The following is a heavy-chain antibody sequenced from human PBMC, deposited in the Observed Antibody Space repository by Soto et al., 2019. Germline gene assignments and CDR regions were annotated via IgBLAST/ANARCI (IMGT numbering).Heavy chain of an antibody. J-gene: IGHJ6*02. CDR3: ARSGIAVAGTLPGTEGGYYYYYGMDV. D-gene: IGHD6-19*01. CDR2: INPNSGGT. V-gene: IGHV1-2*04. CDR1: GYTFTGYY. Sequence: QVQLVQSGAEVKKPGASVKVSCKASGYTFTGYYMHWVRQAPGQGLEWMGWINPNSGGTNYAQKFQGWVSITRDTSISTAYMELSRLRSDDTAVYYCARSGIAVAGTLPGTEGGYYYYYGMDVWGQGTTVTVSS.